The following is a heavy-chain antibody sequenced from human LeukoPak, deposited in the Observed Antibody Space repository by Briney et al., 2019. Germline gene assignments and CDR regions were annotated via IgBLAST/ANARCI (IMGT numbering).Heavy chain of an antibody. D-gene: IGHD3-16*01. J-gene: IGHJ4*02. V-gene: IGHV3-21*04. CDR3: AVVRGYVWDY. CDR2: ISSSSSYI. Sequence: TGGSLRLSCAASGFTFSSYSMNWVRQAPGKGLEWVSSISSSSSYIYYADSVKGRFTISRDNAKNSLYLQMSSLRSEDTAVYYCAVVRGYVWDYWGQGTLVTVSS. CDR1: GFTFSSYS.